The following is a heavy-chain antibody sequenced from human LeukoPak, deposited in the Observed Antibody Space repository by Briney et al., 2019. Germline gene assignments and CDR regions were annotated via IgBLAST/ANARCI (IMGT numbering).Heavy chain of an antibody. CDR2: IYYSGST. CDR3: ARVIWFGELRQHYFDY. V-gene: IGHV4-39*07. J-gene: IGHJ4*02. D-gene: IGHD3-10*01. CDR1: GGSISSYY. Sequence: PSETLSLTCTVSGGSISSYYWSWIRQPPGKGLEWIGSIYYSGSTYYNPSLKSRVTISVDTSKNQFSLKLSSVTAADTAVYYCARVIWFGELRQHYFDYWGQGTLVTVSS.